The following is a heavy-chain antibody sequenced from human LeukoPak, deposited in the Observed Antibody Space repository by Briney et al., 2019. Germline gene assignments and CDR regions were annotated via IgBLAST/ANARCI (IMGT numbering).Heavy chain of an antibody. CDR2: IKQDGSEK. Sequence: PGGSLRLSCAASRFTFSSYWMSWVRQAPGKGLEWVANIKQDGSEKYYVDSVKGRFTISRDNAKNSLFLQMDSLRAEDTAVYYCASGRQMGYWGQGALVTVSS. J-gene: IGHJ4*02. V-gene: IGHV3-7*03. CDR3: ASGRQMGY. D-gene: IGHD5-24*01. CDR1: RFTFSSYW.